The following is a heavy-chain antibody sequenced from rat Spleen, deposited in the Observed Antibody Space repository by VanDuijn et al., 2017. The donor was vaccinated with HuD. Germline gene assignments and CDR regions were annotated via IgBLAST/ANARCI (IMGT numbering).Heavy chain of an antibody. J-gene: IGHJ4*01. CDR3: AKERLTGYVMDA. V-gene: IGHV5S13*01. D-gene: IGHD5-1*01. CDR1: GFTFSNYW. Sequence: EVQLVESGGGLVQPGRSLKLSCVASGFTFSNYWMSWIRQAPKKGLEWVASISSGGGGTYYPDSVKGRFTISRDNAKNTLYLQMDSLRSEDTATYYCAKERLTGYVMDAWGQGASVTVSS. CDR2: ISSGGGGT.